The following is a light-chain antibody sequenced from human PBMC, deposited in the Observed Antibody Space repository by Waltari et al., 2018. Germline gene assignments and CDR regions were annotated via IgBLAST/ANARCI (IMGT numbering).Light chain of an antibody. Sequence: DIQMTPSPSTLSASEGDRVTTTSRASESISFWLARSQQKPGKAPTLLIYDASTLESGVPSGFSGRGSGTEFTLTISSLQPDDFATYYCQQYNRYPWTFGQGTKVEIK. J-gene: IGKJ1*01. CDR2: DAS. CDR1: ESISFW. V-gene: IGKV1-5*01. CDR3: QQYNRYPWT.